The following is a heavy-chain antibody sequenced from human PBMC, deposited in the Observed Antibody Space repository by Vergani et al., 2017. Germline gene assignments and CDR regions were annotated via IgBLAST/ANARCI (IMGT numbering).Heavy chain of an antibody. V-gene: IGHV4-39*01. Sequence: QLQLQESGPGLVKPSETLSLTCTVSGGSISSSSYYWGWIRQPPGKGLEWIGSIYYSGSTYYNPSLKSRVTISVDTSKNQFSLKLSSVTAADTAVYYCARPFPGGWFDPWGQGTLVTVSS. D-gene: IGHD3-10*01. CDR2: IYYSGST. CDR1: GGSISSSSYY. J-gene: IGHJ5*02. CDR3: ARPFPGGWFDP.